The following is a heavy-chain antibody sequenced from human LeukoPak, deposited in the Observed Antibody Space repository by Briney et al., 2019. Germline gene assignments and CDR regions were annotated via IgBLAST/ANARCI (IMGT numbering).Heavy chain of an antibody. CDR3: ARSRRYCDSTSCYMGGSFDF. Sequence: GESLKISCKGSGYSFTSYWIGWVRQMPGKGLEWMGIIYPGDSDSRYSSSFQGQVTISADKSISTAYLQWSSLKASDTAMYYCARSRRYCDSTSCYMGGSFDFWGQGTLVTVSS. J-gene: IGHJ4*02. D-gene: IGHD2-2*01. CDR1: GYSFTSYW. CDR2: IYPGDSDS. V-gene: IGHV5-51*01.